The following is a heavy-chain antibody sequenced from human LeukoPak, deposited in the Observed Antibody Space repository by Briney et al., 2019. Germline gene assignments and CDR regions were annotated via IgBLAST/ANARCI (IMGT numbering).Heavy chain of an antibody. J-gene: IGHJ4*02. Sequence: PSETLSLTCAVYGGSFSGYYWSWIRQPPGKGLEWIGEINHSGSTNYNPSLKSRVTISVDTSENQFSLKLSSVTAADTAVYYCASFYGSGSYWGQGTLVTVSS. V-gene: IGHV4-34*01. D-gene: IGHD3-10*01. CDR2: INHSGST. CDR3: ASFYGSGSY. CDR1: GGSFSGYY.